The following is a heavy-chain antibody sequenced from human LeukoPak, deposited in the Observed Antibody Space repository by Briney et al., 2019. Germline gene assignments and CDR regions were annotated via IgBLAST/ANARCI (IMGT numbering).Heavy chain of an antibody. J-gene: IGHJ4*02. D-gene: IGHD4-23*01. CDR1: AGSFSGYY. CDR3: ARGLDGDYVGMDY. Sequence: SETLSLTCAVYAGSFSGYYWSWIRQPPGKGLEWIGEINHSGSTNYNPSLKSRVTISVDTSKNQFSLKLSSVTAADTAVYYCARGLDGDYVGMDYWGQGTLVTVSS. CDR2: INHSGST. V-gene: IGHV4-34*01.